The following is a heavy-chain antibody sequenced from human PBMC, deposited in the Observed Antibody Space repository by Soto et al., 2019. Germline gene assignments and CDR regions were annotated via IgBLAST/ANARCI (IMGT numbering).Heavy chain of an antibody. CDR3: ARHGSGSYYHFDY. CDR1: GGSISSYY. Sequence: SETLSLTCTVSGGSISSYYWSWIRQPPGKGLKWIGYIYYSGSTNFNPSLKSRVTISVDTSKNQFSLKLSSVTAADTAVYYCARHGSGSYYHFDYWGQGTLVTVSS. J-gene: IGHJ4*02. CDR2: IYYSGST. D-gene: IGHD3-10*01. V-gene: IGHV4-59*08.